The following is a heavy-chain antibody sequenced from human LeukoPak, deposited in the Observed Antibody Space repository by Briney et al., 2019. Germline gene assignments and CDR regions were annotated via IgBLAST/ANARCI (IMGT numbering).Heavy chain of an antibody. J-gene: IGHJ4*02. CDR1: GFTFSTFG. Sequence: GGSLRLSCAASGFAASGFTFSTFGMHWVRQAPGKGLEWVAFIRYDGTNKYYADSVKGRFTISRDDSKNTLYLQMNSLRAEDTAAYYCARGSRPVYNLLTGKRYFDYWGQGTLLTVSS. V-gene: IGHV3-30*02. CDR2: IRYDGTNK. CDR3: ARGSRPVYNLLTGKRYFDY. D-gene: IGHD3-9*01.